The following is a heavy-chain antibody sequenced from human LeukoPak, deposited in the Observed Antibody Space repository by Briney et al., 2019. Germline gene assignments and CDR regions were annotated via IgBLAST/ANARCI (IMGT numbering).Heavy chain of an antibody. J-gene: IGHJ4*02. CDR3: ARVPGYCSSTSCYPDY. Sequence: ASVTVSCKASGYTFTGYYMHWVRQAPGQGLEWMGWINPNSGGTNYAQKFQGRVTMTRDTSISTAYMELSRLRSDDTAVYYCARVPGYCSSTSCYPDYWGQGTLVTVSS. CDR2: INPNSGGT. D-gene: IGHD2-2*03. V-gene: IGHV1-2*02. CDR1: GYTFTGYY.